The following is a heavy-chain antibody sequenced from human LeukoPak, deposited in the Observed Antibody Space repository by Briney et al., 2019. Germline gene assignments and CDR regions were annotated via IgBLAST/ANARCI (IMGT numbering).Heavy chain of an antibody. Sequence: ASVKVSCKAFGYTFTSYGISWERQAPGQGLEWMGWISTYNSHTNYAQKLQGRVTMITDTSTSTASMELRSLRSDDTAVYYCARHPYNNETGAFPMGDYWGQGALVTVSS. V-gene: IGHV1-18*01. CDR3: ARHPYNNETGAFPMGDY. D-gene: IGHD2-8*02. J-gene: IGHJ4*02. CDR2: ISTYNSHT. CDR1: GYTFTSYG.